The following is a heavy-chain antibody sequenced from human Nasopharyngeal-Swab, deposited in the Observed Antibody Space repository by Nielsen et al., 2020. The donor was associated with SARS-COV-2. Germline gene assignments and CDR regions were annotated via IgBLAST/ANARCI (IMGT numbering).Heavy chain of an antibody. CDR3: ASAGLVY. J-gene: IGHJ4*02. CDR2: INWSGGRT. V-gene: IGHV3-20*04. D-gene: IGHD3-10*01. Sequence: GGSLRLSCAASGFSFDDYAMNWVRQAPGKGLEWVSGINWSGGRTGCADCVKGRFTISRDNAKNSLYLQMNSLRAEDTAVYYCASAGLVYWGQGTLVTVSS. CDR1: GFSFDDYA.